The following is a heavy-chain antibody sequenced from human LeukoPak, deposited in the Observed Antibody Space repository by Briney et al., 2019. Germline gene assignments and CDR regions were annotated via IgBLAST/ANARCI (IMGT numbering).Heavy chain of an antibody. CDR1: GITFSSYG. J-gene: IGHJ6*03. V-gene: IGHV3-30*02. CDR3: AKDPEDYYYMDV. CDR2: IRYGASKK. Sequence: GGSLTLSCAASGITFSSYGMHWVRQAPGKGLEWMAFIRYGASKKYYVDSVKGRFTISRDNSQNTLYLQMNSLTAENTAMYYCAKDPEDYYYMDVWGKGTTVTVSS.